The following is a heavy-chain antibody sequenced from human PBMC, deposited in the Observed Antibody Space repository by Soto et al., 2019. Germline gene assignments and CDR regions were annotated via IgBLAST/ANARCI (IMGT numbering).Heavy chain of an antibody. D-gene: IGHD4-17*01. V-gene: IGHV3-23*01. CDR1: GFAFSSYA. Sequence: GASLRLSCAASGFAFSSYAMSWVRQAPGQGVEWVSAISGSGGSTYYADSVKGRSTRSTDNSKNTLYLQMNSLRSEDTAVHYRATHKTTADWFFDLSGSGTLLTAFS. CDR2: ISGSGGST. CDR3: ATHKTTADWFFDL. J-gene: IGHJ2*01.